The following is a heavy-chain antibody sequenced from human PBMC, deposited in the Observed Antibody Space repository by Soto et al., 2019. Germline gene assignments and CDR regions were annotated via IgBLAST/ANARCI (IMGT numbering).Heavy chain of an antibody. V-gene: IGHV2-5*02. J-gene: IGHJ4*02. CDR3: AQYSSSWYCFGY. Sequence: SGPTLVNPTQTLTLTCTFSGFSLSTSGVGVGWIRQPPGKALEWLALIYWDDDKRYSPSLKSRLTITKDTSKNQVVLTMTNLDPVDTATYYCAQYSSSWYCFGYWGQGTLVTVSS. CDR2: IYWDDDK. D-gene: IGHD6-13*01. CDR1: GFSLSTSGVG.